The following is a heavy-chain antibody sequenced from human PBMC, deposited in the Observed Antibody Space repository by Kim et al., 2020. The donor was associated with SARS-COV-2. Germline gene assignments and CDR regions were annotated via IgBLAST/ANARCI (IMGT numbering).Heavy chain of an antibody. CDR3: ARQGKQLALY. V-gene: IGHV4-31*03. CDR1: GGSISSGGYY. CDR2: IYYSGST. D-gene: IGHD5-18*01. J-gene: IGHJ4*02. Sequence: SETLSLTCTVSGGSISSGGYYWSWIRQHPGKGLEWIGYIYYSGSTYYNPSLKSRVTISVDTSKNQFSLKLSSVTAADTAVYYCARQGKQLALYWGQGTLVTVSS.